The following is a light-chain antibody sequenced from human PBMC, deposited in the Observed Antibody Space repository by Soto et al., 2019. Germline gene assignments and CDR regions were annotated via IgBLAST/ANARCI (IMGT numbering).Light chain of an antibody. CDR1: QSVSSSY. J-gene: IGKJ2*01. V-gene: IGKV3-20*01. CDR2: GAS. Sequence: EIVLTQSPGTLSLSPGERATLSCRASQSVSSSYLAWYQQKPGQPPRLLIYGASSRATGLPDRFSGSGSGTYFTLTIGTLEPEDFAVYYCQQYGSSGYTFGQGTKLEIK. CDR3: QQYGSSGYT.